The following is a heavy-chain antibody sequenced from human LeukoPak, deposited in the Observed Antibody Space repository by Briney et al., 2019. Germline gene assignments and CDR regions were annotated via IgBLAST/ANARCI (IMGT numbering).Heavy chain of an antibody. D-gene: IGHD1-26*01. CDR2: IIPIFGTA. CDR1: GGTFSSYA. J-gene: IGHJ4*02. Sequence: SVKVSCKASGGTFSSYAISWVRQAPGQGLEWMGGIIPIFGTANYAQKFQGRVTITTDESTSTAYMELSSLRSEDTAVYYCARGGIGIVGATPFDYWGQGTLVTVSS. CDR3: ARGGIGIVGATPFDY. V-gene: IGHV1-69*05.